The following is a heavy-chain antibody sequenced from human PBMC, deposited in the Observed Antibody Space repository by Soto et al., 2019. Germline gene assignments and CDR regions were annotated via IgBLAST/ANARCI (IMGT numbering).Heavy chain of an antibody. CDR1: GFTFTRYS. D-gene: IGHD5-18*01. CDR3: ATRSNTFDK. CDR2: ISSSSSLI. J-gene: IGHJ4*02. Sequence: GGYLRLSCAASGFTFTRYSMNWVRQAPGKGLEWVSYISSSSSLIYYADSVKGRFTVSRDNAKNSLYLQMNSLRDEDTAVYYCATRSNTFDKWGQGTLVTVSS. V-gene: IGHV3-48*02.